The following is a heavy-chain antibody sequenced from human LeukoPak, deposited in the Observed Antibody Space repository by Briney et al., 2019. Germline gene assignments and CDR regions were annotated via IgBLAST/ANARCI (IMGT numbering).Heavy chain of an antibody. CDR2: MSGGGGTT. CDR3: AARPLMPPRFDD. D-gene: IGHD2-2*01. CDR1: GFAFSSYP. Sequence: GGSLRLSCAGCGFAFSSYPMSWVRQAPGKGLQWVSAMSGGGGTTYYADSVKGRFTITRDNSKSTLYLQMDSLRAEDTAIYYCAARPLMPPRFDDWGQGTLVTVSS. J-gene: IGHJ4*02. V-gene: IGHV3-23*01.